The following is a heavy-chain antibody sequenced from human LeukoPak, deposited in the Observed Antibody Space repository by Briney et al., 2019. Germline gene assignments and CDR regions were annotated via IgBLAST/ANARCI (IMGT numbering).Heavy chain of an antibody. Sequence: ASVNVSCKASGYTFTGYYMHWVRQAPGQGLEWMGWINPNSGGTNYAQKFQGRVTMTRDTSISTAYMELCRLRSDDTAVYYCARGFQRGYSYGFWVYWGQGTLVTVSS. D-gene: IGHD5-18*01. CDR2: INPNSGGT. CDR1: GYTFTGYY. V-gene: IGHV1-2*02. J-gene: IGHJ4*02. CDR3: ARGFQRGYSYGFWVY.